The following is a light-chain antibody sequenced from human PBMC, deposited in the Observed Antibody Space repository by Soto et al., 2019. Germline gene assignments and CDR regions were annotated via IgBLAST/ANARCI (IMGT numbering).Light chain of an antibody. Sequence: QSALTQPASVSGSPGQSITISCTGTSGDVDNYNYISWYQQHPGKVPKLIIYAVSNRPSGVSHRFSGSKSGNTASLTISGLQADDEADYYCSSSRSSGIVLFGGGTKVTVL. CDR2: AVS. J-gene: IGLJ2*01. CDR3: SSSRSSGIVL. CDR1: SGDVDNYNY. V-gene: IGLV2-14*03.